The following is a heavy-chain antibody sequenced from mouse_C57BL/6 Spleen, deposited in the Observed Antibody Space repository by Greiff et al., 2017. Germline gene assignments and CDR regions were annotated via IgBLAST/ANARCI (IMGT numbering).Heavy chain of an antibody. J-gene: IGHJ2*01. D-gene: IGHD1-1*01. CDR3: ARVGGRGFDY. CDR2: INYDGSST. V-gene: IGHV5-16*01. Sequence: EVKLVESEGGLVQPGSSMKLSCTASGFTFSDYYMAWVRQVPEKGLEWVANINYDGSSTYYLDSLKSRFIISRDNAKNILYLQMSSLKSEDTATYYCARVGGRGFDYWGQGTTLTVSS. CDR1: GFTFSDYY.